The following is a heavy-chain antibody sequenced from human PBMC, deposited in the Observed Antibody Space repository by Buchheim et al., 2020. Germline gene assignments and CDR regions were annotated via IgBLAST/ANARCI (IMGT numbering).Heavy chain of an antibody. Sequence: QVQLVESGGGVVQPGRSLRLSCAASGFTFSSYGMHWVRQAPGKGLEWVAVISYDGSNKYHADFVKGRFTISRDNSKNTLYLQMNSLRAEDTAVYYCAKGSGLPDYWGQGTL. CDR1: GFTFSSYG. CDR2: ISYDGSNK. J-gene: IGHJ4*02. D-gene: IGHD4-11*01. V-gene: IGHV3-30*18. CDR3: AKGSGLPDY.